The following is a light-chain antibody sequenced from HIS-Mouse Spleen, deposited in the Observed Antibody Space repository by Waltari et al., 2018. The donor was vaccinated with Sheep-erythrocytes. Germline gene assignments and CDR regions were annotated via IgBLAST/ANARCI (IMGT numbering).Light chain of an antibody. CDR3: CSYAGSYNHV. CDR2: DVS. V-gene: IGLV2-11*01. J-gene: IGLJ1*01. CDR1: SSDVGGYNY. Sequence: QPALTQPRSVSGSPGQSVTISCPGTSSDVGGYNYVSWYQQHPGKAPKLMIYDVSKRPSGVPDRFSGFKSGNTASLTISGLQAEDEADYYCCSYAGSYNHVFATGTKVTVL.